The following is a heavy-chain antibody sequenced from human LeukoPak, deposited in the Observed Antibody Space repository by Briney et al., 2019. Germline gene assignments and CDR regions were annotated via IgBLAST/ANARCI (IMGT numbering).Heavy chain of an antibody. J-gene: IGHJ3*02. CDR1: GGTFSSYA. D-gene: IGHD2-8*01. V-gene: IGHV1-69*05. CDR3: ARMVAPPNDAFDI. Sequence: LVKVSCKASGGTFSSYAIGWVRQAPGQGLEWMGGIIPIFGTANYAQKFQGRVTITTDESTSTAYMELSSLRSEDTAVYYCARMVAPPNDAFDIWGQGTMVTVSS. CDR2: IIPIFGTA.